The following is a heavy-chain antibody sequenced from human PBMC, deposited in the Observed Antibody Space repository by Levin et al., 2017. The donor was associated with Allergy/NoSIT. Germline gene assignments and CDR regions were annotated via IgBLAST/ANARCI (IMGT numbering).Heavy chain of an antibody. Sequence: QPGGSLRLSCAASGFAFEEYAVHWVRQVPGKGLEWVAGINWNGDKIDYADSVKGRFTISRDNAKKSLFLQMNSLRSEDTALYYCAKVQGTYYFDSSGHYDAFDVWGQGTTVTVSP. V-gene: IGHV3-9*01. CDR3: AKVQGTYYFDSSGHYDAFDV. CDR2: INWNGDKI. D-gene: IGHD3-22*01. CDR1: GFAFEEYA. J-gene: IGHJ3*01.